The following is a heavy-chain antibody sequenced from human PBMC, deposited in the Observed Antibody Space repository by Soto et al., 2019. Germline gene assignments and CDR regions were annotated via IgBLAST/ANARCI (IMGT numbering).Heavy chain of an antibody. CDR1: GFTFSSYG. J-gene: IGHJ5*02. CDR2: IWYDGSNK. Sequence: QVQLVESGGGVVQPGRSLRLSCAASGFTFSSYGMHWVRQAPGKGLEWVAVIWYDGSNKYYADSVKGRFTISRDNSKNTLYLQMNSLRAEDTAVYYCASCSGYSSGWYVPWFDPWGQGTLVTVSS. V-gene: IGHV3-33*01. CDR3: ASCSGYSSGWYVPWFDP. D-gene: IGHD6-19*01.